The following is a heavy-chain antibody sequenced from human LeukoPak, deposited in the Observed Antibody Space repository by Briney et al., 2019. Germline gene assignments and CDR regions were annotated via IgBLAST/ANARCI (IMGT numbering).Heavy chain of an antibody. D-gene: IGHD1-1*01. J-gene: IGHJ4*02. V-gene: IGHV3-48*01. Sequence: GGSLRLSCAASGFTFSTYSMNWVRQAPGKGLEWVSYISSSSSTIYYADSVKGRFTISRDNAKNSLYLQMNSLRAEDTAVYYCARGSLSPYIYFDYWGQGTLVTVSS. CDR3: ARGSLSPYIYFDY. CDR2: ISSSSSTI. CDR1: GFTFSTYS.